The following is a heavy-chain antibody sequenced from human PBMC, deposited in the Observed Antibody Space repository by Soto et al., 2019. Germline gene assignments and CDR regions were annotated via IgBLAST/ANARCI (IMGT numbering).Heavy chain of an antibody. J-gene: IGHJ4*02. Sequence: QVQLQESGPGLVKPSQTLSLTCTVSGGSISRGDYYWNWIRQPPGKGLEWIGFISYSGSSYYNPPLESRVAISVDTSKNQISLTLSSVSAADAAVYYCAGARSYTGSGHFNNWGQGTLITVCS. CDR1: GGSISRGDYY. CDR3: AGARSYTGSGHFNN. D-gene: IGHD3-10*01. CDR2: ISYSGSS. V-gene: IGHV4-30-4*01.